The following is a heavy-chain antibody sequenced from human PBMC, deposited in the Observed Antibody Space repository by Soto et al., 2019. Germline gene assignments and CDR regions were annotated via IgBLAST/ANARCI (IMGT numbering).Heavy chain of an antibody. D-gene: IGHD3-16*01. CDR2: LSSDGFGT. CDR1: GFTLSAYW. J-gene: IGHJ4*02. V-gene: IGHV3-74*03. CDR3: ARDLGGPDY. Sequence: GGSLRLSCAASGFTLSAYWMHWVRQAPGRGLEWVSRLSSDGFGTAYADSVKGRFHISRDNARNTLFLQMNGLRAEDTAVYYCARDLGGPDYWGRGTLVTVS.